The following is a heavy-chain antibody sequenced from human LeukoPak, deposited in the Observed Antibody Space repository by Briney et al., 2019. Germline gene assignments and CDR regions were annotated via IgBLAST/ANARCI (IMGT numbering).Heavy chain of an antibody. J-gene: IGHJ4*02. CDR3: ARGLQYYYGSGSYPYYFDY. Sequence: GGSLRLSCAAFGFTFSNYWMTWVRQAPGKGLEWVANLKEDGSEKYYVDSVEGRFTISRDNAKNSLYLQMNSLRAEDTAVYYCARGLQYYYGSGSYPYYFDYWGQGTLVTVST. CDR1: GFTFSNYW. D-gene: IGHD3-10*01. V-gene: IGHV3-7*01. CDR2: LKEDGSEK.